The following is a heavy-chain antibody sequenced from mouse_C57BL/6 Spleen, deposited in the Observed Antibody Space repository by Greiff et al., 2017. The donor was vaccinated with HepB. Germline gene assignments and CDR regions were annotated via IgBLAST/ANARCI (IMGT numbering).Heavy chain of an antibody. CDR1: GYTFTSYN. CDR3: ARRTDYDEGYYFDY. Sequence: QVQLKESGAELVRPGASVKMSCKASGYTFTSYNMHWVKQTPRQGLEWIGAIYPGNGDTSYNQKFKGKATLTVDKSSSTAYMQLSSLTSEDSAVYFCARRTDYDEGYYFDYWGQGTTLTVSS. V-gene: IGHV1-12*01. J-gene: IGHJ2*01. D-gene: IGHD2-4*01. CDR2: IYPGNGDT.